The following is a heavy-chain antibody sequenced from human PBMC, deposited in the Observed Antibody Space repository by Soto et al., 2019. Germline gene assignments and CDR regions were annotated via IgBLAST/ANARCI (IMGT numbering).Heavy chain of an antibody. CDR2: IYYSGST. D-gene: IGHD6-13*01. V-gene: IGHV4-39*01. CDR3: ARHDPKGYSSSVAVSFEP. J-gene: IGHJ5*02. Sequence: PSETLSLTCTVSGGSISSSSYYWGWIRQPPGKGLEWIGSIYYSGSTYYNPSLKSRVTISVDTSKNQFSLKLSSVTAADTAVYYCARHDPKGYSSSVAVSFEPWGQGTLVTVSS. CDR1: GGSISSSSYY.